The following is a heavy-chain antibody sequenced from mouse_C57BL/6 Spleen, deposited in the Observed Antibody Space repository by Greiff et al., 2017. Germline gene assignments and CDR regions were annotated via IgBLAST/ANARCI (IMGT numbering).Heavy chain of an antibody. V-gene: IGHV1-55*01. Sequence: QVQLQQPGAELVKPGASVKMSCKASGYTFTSYWITWVQQRPGQGLEWIGDIYPGSGSTNYNGKFKSKATLTVDTSSSTVYMQLSSLTSEDSAVYYCARPRRYSNDYAMDDWGQGTSVTVAS. J-gene: IGHJ4*01. CDR1: GYTFTSYW. CDR3: ARPRRYSNDYAMDD. D-gene: IGHD2-5*01. CDR2: IYPGSGST.